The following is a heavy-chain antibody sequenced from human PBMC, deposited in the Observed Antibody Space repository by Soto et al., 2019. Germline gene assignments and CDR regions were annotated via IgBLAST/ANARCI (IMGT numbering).Heavy chain of an antibody. CDR3: ARSHGSSWYNWFDP. CDR1: GGTFSSYG. Sequence: QILLVQSGAEVKKPGSSVKVSCKASGGTFSSYGLSWVRQTPGRGLEWMGGIIPLFGTTKYAQKFRCRVTVTADVSTSTVYMELRSLSFEDTAVYYCARSHGSSWYNWFDPWGQGTLVTVSS. J-gene: IGHJ5*02. CDR2: IIPLFGTT. D-gene: IGHD6-13*01. V-gene: IGHV1-69*01.